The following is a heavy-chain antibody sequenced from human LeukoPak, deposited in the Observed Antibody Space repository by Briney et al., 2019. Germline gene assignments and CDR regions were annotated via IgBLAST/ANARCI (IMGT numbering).Heavy chain of an antibody. D-gene: IGHD2-15*01. V-gene: IGHV3-7*01. CDR3: ARDSRPRGGSCFDN. J-gene: IGHJ4*02. CDR2: INEDGSEK. CDR1: GCSFTMYW. Sequence: AGSLSLSCAASGCSFTMYWMSWVRQPPGKGLEWVGNINEDGSEKYYVDSVKGRFTISRDDARKTLYLQMNSLRAEDTALYYCARDSRPRGGSCFDNWGQGTLVTVSS.